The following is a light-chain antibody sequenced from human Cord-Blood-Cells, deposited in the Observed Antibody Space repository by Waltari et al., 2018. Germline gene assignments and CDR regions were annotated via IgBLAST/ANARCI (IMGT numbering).Light chain of an antibody. CDR1: QSISSY. J-gene: IGKJ4*01. CDR2: AAS. CDR3: QQSYSTPLT. Sequence: DIQMTQSPSSLSASVGDRVTIPCRASQSISSYLNWYQQKPGKAPKLLIYAASSLQSGVPSRFSGSGSGTDFTRTMSSLQPEDFATYDCQQSYSTPLTFGGGTKVEIK. V-gene: IGKV1-39*01.